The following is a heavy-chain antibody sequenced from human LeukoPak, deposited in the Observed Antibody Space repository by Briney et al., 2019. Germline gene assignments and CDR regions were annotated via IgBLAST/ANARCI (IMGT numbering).Heavy chain of an antibody. V-gene: IGHV3-74*01. Sequence: GGSLRLSCAASGFTFSTFWMHWVRQAPGKGLVWVSRINTDGNATVYADSGKGRFTISRDNAKNTLDLQMNSLRAEDTAVYYCARELLSGNNFWGQGTQVTVSS. CDR1: GFTFSTFW. CDR2: INTDGNAT. J-gene: IGHJ4*02. D-gene: IGHD4-23*01. CDR3: ARELLSGNNF.